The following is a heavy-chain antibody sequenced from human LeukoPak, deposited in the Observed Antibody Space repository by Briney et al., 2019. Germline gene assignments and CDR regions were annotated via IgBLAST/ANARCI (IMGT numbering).Heavy chain of an antibody. CDR1: GGSFSNYY. CDR3: ARGLRGGGSYAMDV. J-gene: IGHJ6*01. D-gene: IGHD2-15*01. V-gene: IGHV4-34*01. CDR2: INHSGST. Sequence: KPSETLSLTCAVYGGSFSNYYWSWIRQPPGKGLEWIGEINHSGSTNYNPSLKSRVTTSVDTSKNQFSLNLRSVTAADTAVYYCARGLRGGGSYAMDVWGQGTTVTVSS.